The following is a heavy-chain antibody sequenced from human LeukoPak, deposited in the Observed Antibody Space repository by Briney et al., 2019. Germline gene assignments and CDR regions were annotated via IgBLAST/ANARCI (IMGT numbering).Heavy chain of an antibody. CDR1: RYTFTSYD. Sequence: ASVKVSFKASRYTFTSYDINWVREAAGQGVEWMGCMNPNTGRTGFVQKFQGRLTMTMDTSISTAYMELSSLRSEHTAVYYCARLSQTPDYYSNGGYYYLGYWGQGTPVTVSS. D-gene: IGHD3-22*01. V-gene: IGHV1-8*01. CDR3: ARLSQTPDYYSNGGYYYLGY. J-gene: IGHJ4*02. CDR2: MNPNTGRT.